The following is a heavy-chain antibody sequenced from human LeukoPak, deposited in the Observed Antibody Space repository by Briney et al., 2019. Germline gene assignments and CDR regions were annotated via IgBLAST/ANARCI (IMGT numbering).Heavy chain of an antibody. CDR3: ARGGYYGSGSYWGTFDY. J-gene: IGHJ4*02. D-gene: IGHD3-10*01. V-gene: IGHV4-30-4*01. Sequence: SETLSLTCTVSGGSISSGDYYWSWILQPPGKGLEWIGYIYYSGSTYYNPSLKSRVTISVDTSKNQFSLKLSSVTAADTAVYYCARGGYYGSGSYWGTFDYWGQGTLVTVSS. CDR2: IYYSGST. CDR1: GGSISSGDYY.